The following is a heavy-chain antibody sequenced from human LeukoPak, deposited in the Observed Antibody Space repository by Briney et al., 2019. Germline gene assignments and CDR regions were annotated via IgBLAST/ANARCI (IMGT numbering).Heavy chain of an antibody. V-gene: IGHV3-23*01. CDR1: GLTFRNYA. CDR2: ISGDGTET. D-gene: IGHD2-15*01. J-gene: IGHJ4*02. Sequence: GGYLRLSCAASGLTFRNYAMTWVREAPGKRLEWVSTISGDGTETFFADSVKGRFTISRDNSKSTVSLQMNSLRVEDMAVYYCAKGGHYSFFDYWGQGTLVSVSS. CDR3: AKGGHYSFFDY.